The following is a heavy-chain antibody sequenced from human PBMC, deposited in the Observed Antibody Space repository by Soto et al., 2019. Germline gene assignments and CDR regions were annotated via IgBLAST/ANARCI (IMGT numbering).Heavy chain of an antibody. D-gene: IGHD3-3*01. CDR2: ISNSGTT. Sequence: QVQLQGSGPGLVKPSETLSLTCTVSGGSISSHYLNWIRQPPGKGLEWIGYISNSGTTKFNPSLQSRVTISVDTSKNQFSLKLSSVTAADTAVYFCGRDPYCGVVGVWGQGTKVTVSS. J-gene: IGHJ3*01. CDR1: GGSISSHY. CDR3: GRDPYCGVVGV. V-gene: IGHV4-59*11.